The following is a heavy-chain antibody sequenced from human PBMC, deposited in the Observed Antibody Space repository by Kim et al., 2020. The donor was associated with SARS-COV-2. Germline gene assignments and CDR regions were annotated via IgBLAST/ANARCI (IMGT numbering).Heavy chain of an antibody. J-gene: IGHJ6*02. V-gene: IGHV1-18*01. CDR1: GYTFTSYG. D-gene: IGHD3-10*01. CDR3: AREGNYYGSGSYYVPHYYYYGMDV. CDR2: ISAYNGNT. Sequence: ASVKVSCKASGYTFTSYGISWVRQAPGQGLEWMGWISAYNGNTNYAQKLQGRVTMTTDTSTSTAYMELRSLRSDDTAVYYCAREGNYYGSGSYYVPHYYYYGMDVWGQGTTVTVSS.